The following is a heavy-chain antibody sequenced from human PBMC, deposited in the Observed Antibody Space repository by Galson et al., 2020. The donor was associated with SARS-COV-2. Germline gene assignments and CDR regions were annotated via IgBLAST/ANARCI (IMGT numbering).Heavy chain of an antibody. V-gene: IGHV4-39*07. CDR1: GGSISSRSHY. CDR2: IYYSGST. J-gene: IGHJ2*01. D-gene: IGHD5-18*01. CDR3: ARIYSSASWTFDV. Sequence: SETLSLTCSVSGGSISSRSHYWGWTRPPPGKGLEWMGSIYYSGSTYYNPSLKSRVTISIDTSKNQFSLNLTSVPAADTSVYYGARIYSSASWTFDVWGRGTLVTVSS.